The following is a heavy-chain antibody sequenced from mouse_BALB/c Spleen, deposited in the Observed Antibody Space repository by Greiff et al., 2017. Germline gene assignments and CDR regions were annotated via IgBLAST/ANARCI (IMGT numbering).Heavy chain of an antibody. CDR3: ARSGYPAWFAY. D-gene: IGHD2-2*01. CDR1: GYSITSDYA. J-gene: IGHJ3*01. V-gene: IGHV3-2*02. CDR2: ISYSGST. Sequence: EVKLMESGPGLVKPSQSLSLTCTVTGYSITSDYAWNWIRQFPGNKLEWMGYISYSGSTSYNPSLKSRISITRDTSKNQFFLQLNSVTTEDTATYYCARSGYPAWFAYWGQGTLVTVSA.